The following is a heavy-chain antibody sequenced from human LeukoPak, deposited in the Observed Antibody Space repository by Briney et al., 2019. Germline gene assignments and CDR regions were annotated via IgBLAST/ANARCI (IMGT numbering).Heavy chain of an antibody. CDR3: AKAPSGIAVAGYFDY. D-gene: IGHD6-19*01. J-gene: IGHJ4*02. CDR2: ISWNSGSI. CDR1: GFTFDDYA. V-gene: IGHV3-9*01. Sequence: GGSLRLSCAASGFTFDDYAMHWVRQAPGEGLEWVSGISWNSGSIGYADSVKGRFTISRDNAKNSLYLQMNSLRVEDTALYYCAKAPSGIAVAGYFDYWGQGTLVTVSS.